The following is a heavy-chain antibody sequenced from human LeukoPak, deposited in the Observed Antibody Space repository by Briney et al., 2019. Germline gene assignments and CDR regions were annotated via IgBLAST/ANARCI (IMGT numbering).Heavy chain of an antibody. CDR1: GYTLTELS. CDR2: FDPEDGET. D-gene: IGHD6-25*01. Sequence: ASVKVSCKVSGYTLTELSMHWVRQAPGKGLEWMGGFDPEDGETIYAQKFQGRVTMAEDTSTDTAYMELSSLRSEDTAVYYCATDLFLGRSGDYWGQGTLVSVSS. J-gene: IGHJ4*02. CDR3: ATDLFLGRSGDY. V-gene: IGHV1-24*01.